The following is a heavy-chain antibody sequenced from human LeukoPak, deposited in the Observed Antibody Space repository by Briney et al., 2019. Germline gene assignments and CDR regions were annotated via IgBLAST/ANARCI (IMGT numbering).Heavy chain of an antibody. CDR2: ISAYNGNT. CDR3: ARGGEGMVRGGKGMDV. Sequence: GVSVKVSCKASGYTFTSYGISWVRQAPGQGLEWMGWISAYNGNTNYAQKLQGRVTMTTDTSTSTAYMELRSLRSDDTAVYYCARGGEGMVRGGKGMDVWGKGTTVTISS. D-gene: IGHD3-10*01. V-gene: IGHV1-18*01. CDR1: GYTFTSYG. J-gene: IGHJ6*03.